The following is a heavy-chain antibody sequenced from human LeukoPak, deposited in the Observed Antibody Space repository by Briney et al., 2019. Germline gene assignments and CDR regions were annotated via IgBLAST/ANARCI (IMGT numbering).Heavy chain of an antibody. Sequence: SETLSLTCTVSGGSVTSYYCNWVRQPPGRGLEWIGYIYYSGGTNYNPSLESRVTISLDTAKNQFSLKLGSVTAEDTAVYYCATTGATSPSSASWFNIEYWRQGTLVPVSS. CDR1: GGSVTSYY. CDR3: ATTGATSPSSASWFNIEY. V-gene: IGHV4-59*08. CDR2: IYYSGGT. D-gene: IGHD6-13*01. J-gene: IGHJ4*02.